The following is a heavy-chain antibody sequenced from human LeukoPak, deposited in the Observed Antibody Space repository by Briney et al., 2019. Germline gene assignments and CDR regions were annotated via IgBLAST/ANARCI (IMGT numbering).Heavy chain of an antibody. J-gene: IGHJ4*02. Sequence: PGGSLRLSCAASGFTFSSYGMHWVRQAPGKGLEWVAFIRYDGSNKYYADSVKGRFTISRDNSKNTLYLQMNSLRAEDTAVYYCAKRGSNSGSHQGGFDYWGQGTLVTVSS. D-gene: IGHD4-11*01. CDR3: AKRGSNSGSHQGGFDY. CDR1: GFTFSSYG. CDR2: IRYDGSNK. V-gene: IGHV3-30*02.